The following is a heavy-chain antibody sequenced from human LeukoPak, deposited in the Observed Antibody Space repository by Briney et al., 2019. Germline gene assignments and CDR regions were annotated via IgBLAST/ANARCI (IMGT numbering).Heavy chain of an antibody. D-gene: IGHD6-19*01. V-gene: IGHV3-11*01. CDR3: ARHQVLIAVAAVDAFDI. CDR2: ISSSGSTI. CDR1: GFTFSDYY. J-gene: IGHJ3*02. Sequence: PGGSLRLSCAASGFTFSDYYMSWIRQAPGKGLEWVSYISSSGSTIYYADSVKGRFTISRDNAKNSLYLQMNSLRAEDTAVYYCARHQVLIAVAAVDAFDIWGQGTMVTVSS.